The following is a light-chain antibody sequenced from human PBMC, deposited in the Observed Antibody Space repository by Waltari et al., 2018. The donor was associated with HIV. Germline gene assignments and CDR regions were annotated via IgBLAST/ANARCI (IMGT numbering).Light chain of an antibody. J-gene: IGLJ3*02. CDR1: SSDLGGYTY. V-gene: IGLV2-8*01. CDR2: EVS. CDR3: YSYAGSNNWV. Sequence: QSALTQPPSASGSPGPSVTISCTGTSSDLGGYTYVSWYQQHPDKAPKLMIYEVSKRPSGVPDRFSGSKSGNTASLTVSGLQAGDEANYYCYSYAGSNNWVFGGGTKLTVL.